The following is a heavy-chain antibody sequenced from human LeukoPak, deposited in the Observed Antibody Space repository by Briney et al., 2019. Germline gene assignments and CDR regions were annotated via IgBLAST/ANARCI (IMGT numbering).Heavy chain of an antibody. D-gene: IGHD3-10*01. CDR2: ISSNGGST. CDR3: VKATYYYGSGSYEIYYYGTDA. J-gene: IGHJ6*02. V-gene: IGHV3-64D*06. Sequence: GGSLRLSCSASGFTFSSYAMHWVRQAPGKGLEYVSAISSNGGSTYYADSVKGRFTISRDNSKNTLYLQMSSLRAEDTAVYYCVKATYYYGSGSYEIYYYGTDAWGQGTTVTVSS. CDR1: GFTFSSYA.